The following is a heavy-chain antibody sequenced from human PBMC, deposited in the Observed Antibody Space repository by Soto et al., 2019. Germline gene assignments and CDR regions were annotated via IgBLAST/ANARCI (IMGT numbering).Heavy chain of an antibody. J-gene: IGHJ6*02. Sequence: QVQLVQSGAEVKKPGSSVKVSCKASGGTFSSYAISWVRQAPGQGLEWMGGIIPIFGTANYAQKFQGRVTITADESTSTAYMELSSLRSEDTAVYYCARSEGYCSSTSCRPSYPPAGGNRGRGLEYYYYYGMDVWGQGTTVTVSS. CDR3: ARSEGYCSSTSCRPSYPPAGGNRGRGLEYYYYYGMDV. CDR1: GGTFSSYA. CDR2: IIPIFGTA. V-gene: IGHV1-69*01. D-gene: IGHD2-2*01.